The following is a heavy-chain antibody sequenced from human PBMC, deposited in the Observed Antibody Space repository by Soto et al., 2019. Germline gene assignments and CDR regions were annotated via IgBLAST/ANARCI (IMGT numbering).Heavy chain of an antibody. CDR1: GFGFSSYE. Sequence: DGSLRLSCFASGFGFSSYEMTWIRQAPGKGLEWISYISSSGSSTYYADSVKGRFTISRDNAQHSVYLQMNSLRADDTALYFCASGIDYWGQGTLVTVS. V-gene: IGHV3-48*03. J-gene: IGHJ4*02. CDR3: ASGIDY. CDR2: ISSSGSST.